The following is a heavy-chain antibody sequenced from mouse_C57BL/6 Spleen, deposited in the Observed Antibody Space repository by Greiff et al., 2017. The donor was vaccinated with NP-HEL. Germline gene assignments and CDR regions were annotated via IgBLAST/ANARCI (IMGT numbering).Heavy chain of an antibody. D-gene: IGHD2-3*01. V-gene: IGHV1-15*01. J-gene: IGHJ2*01. CDR1: GYTFTDYE. CDR3: TRRWLLPHYFDY. Sequence: VQLQQSGAELVRPGASVTLSCKASGYTFTDYEMHWVKQTPVHGLEWIGAIDPETGGTAYNQKFKGKAILTADKSSSTAYMERRSLTSEDSAVYYCTRRWLLPHYFDYWGQGTTLTVSS. CDR2: IDPETGGT.